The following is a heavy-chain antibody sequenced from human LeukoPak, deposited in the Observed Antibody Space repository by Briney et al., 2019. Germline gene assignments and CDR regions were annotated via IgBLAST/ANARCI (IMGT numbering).Heavy chain of an antibody. D-gene: IGHD3-10*01. CDR1: GGSISSGDYY. CDR2: IYYSGST. J-gene: IGHJ4*02. V-gene: IGHV4-30-4*01. CDR3: ARAVFTMVRGGFDY. Sequence: SETLSLTCTVSGGSISSGDYYWSWIRQPPGKGLEWIGYIYYSGSTYYNPSLKSRVTISVDTSKNKFSLTLSSVTAADTAVYYCARAVFTMVRGGFDYWGQGTLVTVSS.